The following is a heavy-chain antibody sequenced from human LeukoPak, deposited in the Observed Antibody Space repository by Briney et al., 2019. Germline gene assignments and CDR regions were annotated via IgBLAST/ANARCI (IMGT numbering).Heavy chain of an antibody. Sequence: PSETLSLTCTVSGDSLSSSTYYWGWVRQPPGKGLQWIGTISYSGSTHDNPSLKSRVTMSVDTSKKEISLKLTSVTAADTAIYYCGRLIPDSGYGGFFDCWGQGTLVTVSS. J-gene: IGHJ4*02. V-gene: IGHV4-39*01. D-gene: IGHD5-12*01. CDR2: ISYSGST. CDR1: GDSLSSSTYY. CDR3: GRLIPDSGYGGFFDC.